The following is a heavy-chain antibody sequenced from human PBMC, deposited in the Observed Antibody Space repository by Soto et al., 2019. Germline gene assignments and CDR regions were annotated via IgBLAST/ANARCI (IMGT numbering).Heavy chain of an antibody. J-gene: IGHJ4*02. D-gene: IGHD5-18*01. CDR3: ARLRIQLWYVDY. CDR2: INHSGGT. CDR1: GGSFSGYY. V-gene: IGHV4-34*01. Sequence: PSETLSLTCAVYGGSFSGYYWSWIRQPPGKGLEWIGEINHSGGTNYNPSLKSRVTISVDTSKNQFSLKLSSVTAADTAVYYCARLRIQLWYVDYWGQGTLVTVSS.